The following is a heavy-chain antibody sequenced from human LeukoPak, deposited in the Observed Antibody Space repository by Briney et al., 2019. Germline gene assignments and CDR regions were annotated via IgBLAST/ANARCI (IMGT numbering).Heavy chain of an antibody. V-gene: IGHV3-7*01. D-gene: IGHD4-17*01. Sequence: PGGSLRLSCAASGFTFSNYWMSWVRQAPGKGLEWVANIRPDGTDKQYVDSVKGRFTISRDNAKNSLYLQMNSLRVEDTAVYYCAKDSGDYGDYADYDYWGQGTLVTVSS. CDR1: GFTFSNYW. CDR3: AKDSGDYGDYADYDY. J-gene: IGHJ4*02. CDR2: IRPDGTDK.